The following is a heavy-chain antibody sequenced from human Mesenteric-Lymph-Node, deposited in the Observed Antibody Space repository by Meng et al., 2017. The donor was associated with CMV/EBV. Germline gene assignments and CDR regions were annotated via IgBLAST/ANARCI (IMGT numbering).Heavy chain of an antibody. Sequence: GGSLRLSCTASGFTLRNYWMTWVRQAPGKGLEWVANINQDGGVIHYVDSVKGRFAVSRDTTKNTLFLQMNSLRPEDTAIYYCARGATTMDVWGQGTTVTVSS. D-gene: IGHD1-1*01. CDR2: INQDGGVI. CDR1: GFTLRNYW. CDR3: ARGATTMDV. V-gene: IGHV3-7*01. J-gene: IGHJ6*02.